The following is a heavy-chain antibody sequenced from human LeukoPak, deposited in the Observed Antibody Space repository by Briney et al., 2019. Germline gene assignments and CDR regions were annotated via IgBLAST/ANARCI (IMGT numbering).Heavy chain of an antibody. D-gene: IGHD2-15*01. V-gene: IGHV6-1*01. Sequence: SQTLSLTCAIFGDSVSSNSATWNWIRQSPSRGLEWLGRTSYRSKWYHDYAVSVKSRLTINPDTSKNQFSLHLNFVTPEGTAVYYCARADGTWLDYWGQGTVVTVSS. CDR1: GDSVSSNSAT. CDR2: TSYRSKWYH. CDR3: ARADGTWLDY. J-gene: IGHJ4*02.